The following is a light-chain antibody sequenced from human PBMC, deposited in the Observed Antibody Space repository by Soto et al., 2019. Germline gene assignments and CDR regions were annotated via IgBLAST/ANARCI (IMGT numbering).Light chain of an antibody. Sequence: QSVLTQPPSASGSPGQSVTISCTGTCSDVGGYNYVSWYQQHPGKAPKHMIYEVSKRPSGVPDRFSGSKSGNTASLTVSGLQAEDEAYYYCSSYAGSNNYGVFGGGTQLTVL. V-gene: IGLV2-8*01. CDR1: CSDVGGYNY. J-gene: IGLJ2*01. CDR2: EVS. CDR3: SSYAGSNNYGV.